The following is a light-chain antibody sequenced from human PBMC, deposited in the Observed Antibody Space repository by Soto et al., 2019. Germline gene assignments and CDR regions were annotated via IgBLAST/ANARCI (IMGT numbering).Light chain of an antibody. CDR2: ANN. CDR3: AAWDDSVNGYV. V-gene: IGLV1-44*01. J-gene: IGLJ1*01. CDR1: SSNIGSNT. Sequence: QSVLTQPPSASGTPGQRVTISCSGSSSNIGSNTVNWYQQLPGTAPKLLIHANNQRPSGVPDRFSGSKSGTSASLAISWLQSEEADYYCAAWDDSVNGYVFGTGTKVTVL.